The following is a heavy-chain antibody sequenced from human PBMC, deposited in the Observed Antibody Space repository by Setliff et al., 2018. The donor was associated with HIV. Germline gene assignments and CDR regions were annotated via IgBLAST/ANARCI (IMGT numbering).Heavy chain of an antibody. V-gene: IGHV1-24*01. D-gene: IGHD3-9*01. J-gene: IGHJ4*02. Sequence: ASVKVSCKVSGYTLTELSMHWVRQAPRKGLEWMGGFDPEDGETIYAQKFQGRVTMTEDTSTDTAYMDLSSLRSEDTAVYYCATLAWLEDYFDYWGQGTLVTVSS. CDR3: ATLAWLEDYFDY. CDR2: FDPEDGET. CDR1: GYTLTELS.